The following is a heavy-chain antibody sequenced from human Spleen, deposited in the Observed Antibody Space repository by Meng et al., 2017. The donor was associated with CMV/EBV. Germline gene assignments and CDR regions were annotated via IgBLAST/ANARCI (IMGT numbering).Heavy chain of an antibody. Sequence: LSRSCSVYGGAFSGYYWSWIRQPPGKGLEWIGEINHSGSTNYSPSLKSRVTISVDTSKTQFSLKLSSVTAADTAVYYCARGPLFDYWGQGSLVTVSS. CDR2: INHSGST. J-gene: IGHJ4*02. V-gene: IGHV4-34*01. CDR1: GGAFSGYY. CDR3: ARGPLFDY.